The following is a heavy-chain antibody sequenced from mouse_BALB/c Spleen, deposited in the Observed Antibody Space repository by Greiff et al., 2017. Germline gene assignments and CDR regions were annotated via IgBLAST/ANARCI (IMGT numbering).Heavy chain of an antibody. D-gene: IGHD1-1*01. J-gene: IGHJ1*01. CDR2: ISSGGSYT. CDR3: ARITTVVSRYFDV. Sequence: EVKLVESGGGLVKPGGSLKLSCAASGFTFSSYAMSWVRQSPEKRLEWVAEISSGGSYTYYPDTVTGRFTISRDNAKNTLYLEMSSLRSEDTAMYYCARITTVVSRYFDVWGAGTTVTVSA. CDR1: GFTFSSYA. V-gene: IGHV5-9-4*01.